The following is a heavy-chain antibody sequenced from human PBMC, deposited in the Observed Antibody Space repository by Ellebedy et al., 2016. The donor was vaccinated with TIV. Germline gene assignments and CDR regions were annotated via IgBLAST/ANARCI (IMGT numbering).Heavy chain of an antibody. D-gene: IGHD2-2*01. J-gene: IGHJ2*01. CDR3: ARDFQYGTYWYFDL. Sequence: LSLTCVASGFTLSDHYMEWVRQAPGKGLEWVGGSRHEAQSYTTEYAASVRGRFTISRDESKKSVYLQMNSLKTEDTAMYYCARDFQYGTYWYFDLWGRGTLVTVSS. CDR2: SRHEAQSYTT. CDR1: GFTLSDHY. V-gene: IGHV3-72*01.